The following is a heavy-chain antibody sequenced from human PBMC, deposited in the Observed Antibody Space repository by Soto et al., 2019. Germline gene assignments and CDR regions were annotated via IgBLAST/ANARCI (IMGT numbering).Heavy chain of an antibody. Sequence: SETLSLTCTVSGGSISSGGYYWSWIRQHPGKGLEWIGYIYYSGSTYYNPSLKSRVTISVDTSKNQFSLKLSSVTAADTAVYYCAAYRRSWYDAWDFDIWGQGTMVTVSS. V-gene: IGHV4-31*03. CDR3: AAYRRSWYDAWDFDI. D-gene: IGHD6-13*01. J-gene: IGHJ3*02. CDR1: GGSISSGGYY. CDR2: IYYSGST.